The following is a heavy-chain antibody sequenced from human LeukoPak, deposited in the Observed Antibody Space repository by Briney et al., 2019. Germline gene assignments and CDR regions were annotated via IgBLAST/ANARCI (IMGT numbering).Heavy chain of an antibody. CDR1: GFTFSGYA. Sequence: LGGALILSCAASGFTFSGYAMSLVRQPPAPGLESVSVIGGSGSSTYYADSVKRRFTISIDNSKNMLYLQMDSLRAEDTAVYYCAKVQARPNITPNCFDYWGQGTLVTVSS. J-gene: IGHJ4*02. V-gene: IGHV3-23*01. D-gene: IGHD2/OR15-2a*01. CDR2: IGGSGSST. CDR3: AKVQARPNITPNCFDY.